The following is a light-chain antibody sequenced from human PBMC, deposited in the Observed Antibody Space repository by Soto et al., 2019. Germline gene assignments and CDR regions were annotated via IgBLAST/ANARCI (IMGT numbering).Light chain of an antibody. CDR2: DVT. CDR3: SSYAGSNNLV. J-gene: IGLJ2*01. Sequence: QSALTQPRSVSGSPGQSVTISCTGTISDVAGYNYVSWYQHHPGKAPILLISDVTKRPSWVPDRFSGSKSGSTASLTISELQAEDVADYYCSSYAGSNNLVFGGGTKLTVL. V-gene: IGLV2-11*01. CDR1: ISDVAGYNY.